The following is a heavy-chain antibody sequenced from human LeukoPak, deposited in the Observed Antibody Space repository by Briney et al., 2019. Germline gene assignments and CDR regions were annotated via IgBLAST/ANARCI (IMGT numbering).Heavy chain of an antibody. CDR1: GYSFTSYW. CDR3: ARQVRCSSTSCLDY. CDR2: IYPGDSDT. D-gene: IGHD2-2*01. Sequence: GESLKISCKGPGYSFTSYWIGWVRQMPGKGLEWMGIIYPGDSDTRYSPSFQGQVTISADKSISTAYLQWSSLRASDTAMYYCARQVRCSSTSCLDYWGQGTLVTVSS. V-gene: IGHV5-51*01. J-gene: IGHJ4*02.